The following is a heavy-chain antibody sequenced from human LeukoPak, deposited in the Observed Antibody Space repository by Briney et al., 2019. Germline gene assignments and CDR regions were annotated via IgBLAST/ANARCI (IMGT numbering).Heavy chain of an antibody. CDR2: IIPIFGTA. CDR1: GGTVSSYA. D-gene: IGHD3-3*01. CDR3: ARDPGSITIFGVVDYYYGMDV. Sequence: SVRVSCKASGGTVSSYAISWVRQAPGQGLEWMGGIIPIFGTANYAQKFQGRVTITADESTSTAYMELSSLRSEDTAVYYCARDPGSITIFGVVDYYYGMDVWGQGTTVTVSS. V-gene: IGHV1-69*13. J-gene: IGHJ6*02.